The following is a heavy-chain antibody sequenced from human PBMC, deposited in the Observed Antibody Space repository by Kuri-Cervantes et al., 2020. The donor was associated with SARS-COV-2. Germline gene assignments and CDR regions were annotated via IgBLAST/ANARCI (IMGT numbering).Heavy chain of an antibody. D-gene: IGHD3-3*01. V-gene: IGHV3-7*03. J-gene: IGHJ6*03. CDR2: IKEDGSGQ. Sequence: AGTLTLTCAVSGFIFSNFWKNWVRKAPGKGLEWVAKIKEDGSGQYYVDSVKGRFTISRDNAKNTLKLQMNSLRAEDTAVCYCARRYTDVQGFLEWPGKTQYYYYIDVWGKGTTVTVSS. CDR1: GFIFSNFW. CDR3: ARRYTDVQGFLEWPGKTQYYYYIDV.